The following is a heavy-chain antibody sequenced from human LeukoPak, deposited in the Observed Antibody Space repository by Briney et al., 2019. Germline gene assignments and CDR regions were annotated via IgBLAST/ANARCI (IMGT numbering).Heavy chain of an antibody. CDR3: AREHCAGGYCYFLDY. J-gene: IGHJ4*02. Sequence: PSETLSLTCSVSDYPISSGHFWGWIRQPPGKGLEWIATISHDGSTYFNPSLKSRVIVSVDTSKNQSSLNLTSVNAADTAVYYCAREHCAGGYCYFLDYWGQGTLVTVSS. V-gene: IGHV4-38-2*02. D-gene: IGHD2/OR15-2a*01. CDR2: ISHDGST. CDR1: DYPISSGHF.